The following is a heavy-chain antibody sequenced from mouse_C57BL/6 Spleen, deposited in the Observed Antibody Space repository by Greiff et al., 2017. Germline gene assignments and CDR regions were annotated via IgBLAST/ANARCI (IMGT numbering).Heavy chain of an antibody. Sequence: QVQLQQSGAELARPGASVKLSCKASGYTFTSYGIRWVKQRPGQGLEWIGEIYPRSGDTYYTEKFKGKATLTADKSSSTAYMELRSLTSEDSAVFVCARRRFYDGYGYAMDYWGQGTTLTVTS. J-gene: IGHJ4*01. V-gene: IGHV1-81*01. CDR2: IYPRSGDT. D-gene: IGHD2-3*01. CDR3: ARRRFYDGYGYAMDY. CDR1: GYTFTSYG.